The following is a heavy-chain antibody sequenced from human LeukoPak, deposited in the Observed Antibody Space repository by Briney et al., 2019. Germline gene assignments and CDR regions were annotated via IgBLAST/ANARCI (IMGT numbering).Heavy chain of an antibody. Sequence: PSETLSLTCAVSGGSFSSYYWSWIRQPAGKGLEWIGHIYASGSTNYNPSLKSRVTMSVDTSKNQFSLNLSSVTAADTAVYYCARGAAGGTNYYYYYMDVWGKGTTVTVSS. CDR1: GGSFSSYY. D-gene: IGHD6-13*01. CDR3: ARGAAGGTNYYYYYMDV. J-gene: IGHJ6*03. CDR2: IYASGST. V-gene: IGHV4-4*07.